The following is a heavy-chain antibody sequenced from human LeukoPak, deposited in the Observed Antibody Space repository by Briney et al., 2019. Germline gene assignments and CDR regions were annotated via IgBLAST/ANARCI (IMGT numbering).Heavy chain of an antibody. J-gene: IGHJ4*02. CDR2: IYYSGST. CDR1: GGSVSSGSYY. CDR3: AREGGYCSGGSCYRELDY. D-gene: IGHD2-15*01. Sequence: PSETLSLTCTVSGGSVSSGSYYWSWIRQPPGKGLEWIGYIYYSGSTNYNPSLKSRVTISVDTSKNQFSLKLSSVTAADTAVYYCAREGGYCSGGSCYRELDYRGQGTLVTVSS. V-gene: IGHV4-61*01.